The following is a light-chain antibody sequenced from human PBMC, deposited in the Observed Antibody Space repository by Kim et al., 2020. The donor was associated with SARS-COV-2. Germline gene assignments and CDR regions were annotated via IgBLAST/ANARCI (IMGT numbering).Light chain of an antibody. CDR1: KLGDKY. J-gene: IGLJ2*01. CDR3: QAWDSSTAVV. CDR2: QDS. Sequence: SYELTQPPPVSVSPGQTASITCSGDKLGDKYACWYQQKPGQSPVLVIYQDSKRPSGIPERFSGSNSGNTATLTISGTQAMDEADYYCQAWDSSTAVVFGG. V-gene: IGLV3-1*01.